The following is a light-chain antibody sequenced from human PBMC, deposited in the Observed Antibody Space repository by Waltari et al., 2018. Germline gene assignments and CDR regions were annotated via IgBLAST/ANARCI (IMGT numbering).Light chain of an antibody. CDR2: EDN. CDR3: GSWDSSLGIGV. V-gene: IGLV1-51*01. CDR1: TPNIGNNY. J-gene: IGLJ3*02. Sequence: QSVLTQAPSVSAAPGQTVTISCSGTTPNIGNNYVSWYQQLPGAAPKIVSYEDNRRPSGIPDRFSGSKSGASATLGITGLQTGDEADYYCGSWDSSLGIGVLGGGTRLTVL.